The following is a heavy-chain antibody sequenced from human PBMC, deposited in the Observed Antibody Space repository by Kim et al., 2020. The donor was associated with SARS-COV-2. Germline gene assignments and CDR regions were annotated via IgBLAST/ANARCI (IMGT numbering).Heavy chain of an antibody. V-gene: IGHV3-23*01. D-gene: IGHD6-19*01. J-gene: IGHJ5*02. CDR1: GFTFSSYA. CDR2: ISGSGGST. CDR3: AKPRSSGWYEGWFDP. Sequence: GGSLRLSCAASGFTFSSYAMSWVRQAPGKGLEWVSAISGSGGSTYYADSVKGRFTISRDNSKNTLYLQMNSLRAEDTAVYYCAKPRSSGWYEGWFDPWGQGTLVTVSS.